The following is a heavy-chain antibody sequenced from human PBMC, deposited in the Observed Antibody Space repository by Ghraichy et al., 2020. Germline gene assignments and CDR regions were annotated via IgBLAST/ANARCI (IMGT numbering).Heavy chain of an antibody. Sequence: GGSLRLSCAASGFTFSSYSMNWVRQAPGKGLEWVSSISSSSSYIYYADTVKGRFTISRDNAKNSLYLQMNSLRAEDTAVYYCARDLPQYSYAGWGQGTLVTVSS. V-gene: IGHV3-21*01. D-gene: IGHD5-18*01. J-gene: IGHJ4*02. CDR1: GFTFSSYS. CDR3: ARDLPQYSYAG. CDR2: ISSSSSYI.